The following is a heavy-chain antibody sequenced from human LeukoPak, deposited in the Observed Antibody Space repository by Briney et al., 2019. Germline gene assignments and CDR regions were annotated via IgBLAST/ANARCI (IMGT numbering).Heavy chain of an antibody. D-gene: IGHD6-13*01. Sequence: SETLSLTCAVYGGSFSGYYWSWIRQPPGKGLEWIGEINHSGSTNYNPSLKSRVTISVDTSKNQFSLKLSSVTAADTAVYYCARAIAAAGYYYYYYMDVWGKGTTVTVSS. CDR2: INHSGST. CDR3: ARAIAAAGYYYYYYMDV. V-gene: IGHV4-34*01. CDR1: GGSFSGYY. J-gene: IGHJ6*03.